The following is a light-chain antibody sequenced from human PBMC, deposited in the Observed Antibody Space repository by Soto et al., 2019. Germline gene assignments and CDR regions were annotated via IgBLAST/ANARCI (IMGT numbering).Light chain of an antibody. Sequence: EIVLTQSPGTLSLSPGERTTLSCRASHSVGSNYLAWYQQKPGQTPRLLIYGASNRATGIPDRFSGSGSGTDFTLTISGLEPEDFAVYYCQQYDSFSLTFGGGTKVEIK. CDR1: HSVGSNY. J-gene: IGKJ4*01. CDR2: GAS. CDR3: QQYDSFSLT. V-gene: IGKV3-20*01.